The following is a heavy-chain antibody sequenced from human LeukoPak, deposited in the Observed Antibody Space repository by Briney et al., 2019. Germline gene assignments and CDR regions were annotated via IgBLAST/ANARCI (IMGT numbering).Heavy chain of an antibody. Sequence: GGSLRLSCAVSGFTFSDYYMSWIRQAPGKGLEWVSYISGSGSTIYYADSVEGRFTISRDNAKNSLYLQMDSLRAEDTAVYYCARRYTSGWTFDYWGQGTLVTVS. CDR2: ISGSGSTI. V-gene: IGHV3-11*01. CDR3: ARRYTSGWTFDY. J-gene: IGHJ4*02. D-gene: IGHD6-25*01. CDR1: GFTFSDYY.